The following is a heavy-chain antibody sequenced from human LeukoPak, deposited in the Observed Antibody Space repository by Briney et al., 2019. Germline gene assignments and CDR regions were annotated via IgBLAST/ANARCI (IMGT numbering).Heavy chain of an antibody. J-gene: IGHJ4*02. Sequence: RAGGSLRLSCAASGFTFSSYSINWVRQAPGKGLEWVSFITGSSSSIFYADSVKGRFTISRDNAKNLVYLQMNSLRDDDTAVYYCARARSGWYMDYWGQGTLVTVSS. CDR2: ITGSSSSI. D-gene: IGHD6-19*01. CDR3: ARARSGWYMDY. V-gene: IGHV3-48*02. CDR1: GFTFSSYS.